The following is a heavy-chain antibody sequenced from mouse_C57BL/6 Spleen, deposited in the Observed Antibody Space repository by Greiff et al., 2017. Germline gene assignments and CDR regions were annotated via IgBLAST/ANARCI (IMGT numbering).Heavy chain of an antibody. CDR2: IDPENGDT. CDR1: GFNIKDDY. CDR3: TTRWLLPFDC. D-gene: IGHD2-3*01. V-gene: IGHV14-4*01. Sequence: VQLQQSGAELVRPGASVKLSCTASGFNIKDDYMHWVKQRPEQGLEWIGWIDPENGDTEYASKFQGKATITADTSSNTAYLQLSSLTSEDTAVYYCTTRWLLPFDCWGQGTTLTVSS. J-gene: IGHJ2*01.